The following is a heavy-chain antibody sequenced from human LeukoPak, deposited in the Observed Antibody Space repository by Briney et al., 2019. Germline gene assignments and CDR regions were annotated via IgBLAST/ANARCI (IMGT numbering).Heavy chain of an antibody. Sequence: SETLSLTCAVSGYSISSGYYWGWIRQPPGKGLEWIGSIYHSGSTYYNPSLKSRVTISVDTSKNQFSLKLSSVTAADTAVYYCARDLFDMVRGVMNWFDPWGQGTLVTVSS. D-gene: IGHD3-10*01. CDR1: GYSISSGYY. V-gene: IGHV4-38-2*02. CDR3: ARDLFDMVRGVMNWFDP. J-gene: IGHJ5*02. CDR2: IYHSGST.